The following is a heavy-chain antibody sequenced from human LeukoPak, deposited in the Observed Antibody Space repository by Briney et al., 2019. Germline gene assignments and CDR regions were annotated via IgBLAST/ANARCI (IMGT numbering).Heavy chain of an antibody. Sequence: PGGSLRLSCAASGFTFNSYAMNWVRQAPGKGLEWVSTISSSGNNTYYTDSVKGRFTISRDNSKNTLYLQMGSLRAEDMAVYYCARVVFWRNLPSYYYYMDVWGKGTTVTVSS. J-gene: IGHJ6*03. CDR1: GFTFNSYA. CDR2: ISSSGNNT. D-gene: IGHD3-3*01. CDR3: ARVVFWRNLPSYYYYMDV. V-gene: IGHV3-23*01.